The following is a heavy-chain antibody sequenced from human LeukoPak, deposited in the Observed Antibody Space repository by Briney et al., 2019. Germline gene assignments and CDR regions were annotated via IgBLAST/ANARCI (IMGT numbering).Heavy chain of an antibody. V-gene: IGHV4-59*12. CDR3: ARGPRGVDIVVVPAAIGRGWFDP. CDR2: IYYSGST. J-gene: IGHJ5*02. CDR1: GGSISSYY. Sequence: SETLSFTCTVSGGSISSYYWSWIRQPPGKGLEWIGYIYYSGSTNYNPSLKSRVTISVDTSKNQFSLKLSSVTAADTAVYYCARGPRGVDIVVVPAAIGRGWFDPWGQGTLVTVSS. D-gene: IGHD2-2*03.